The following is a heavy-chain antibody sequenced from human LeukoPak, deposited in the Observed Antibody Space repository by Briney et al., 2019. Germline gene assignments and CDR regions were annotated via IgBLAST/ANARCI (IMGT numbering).Heavy chain of an antibody. CDR1: GGSISSGGYY. V-gene: IGHV4-31*03. J-gene: IGHJ5*02. Sequence: SQTLSLTCTVSGGSISSGGYYWSWIRQYPGKGLEWIGYIYSSGSTYYNPSLKSRVTISVDTSKNQFSPNLSSVTAADTAVYYCARASSTSSFDPWGQGTLVTVSS. CDR2: IYSSGST. D-gene: IGHD2-2*01. CDR3: ARASSTSSFDP.